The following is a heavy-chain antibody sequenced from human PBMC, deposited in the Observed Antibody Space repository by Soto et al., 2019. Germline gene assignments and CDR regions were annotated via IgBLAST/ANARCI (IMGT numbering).Heavy chain of an antibody. J-gene: IGHJ4*02. Sequence: SETLSLTCSVSGASISSRDYYWGWIRQTPGKGLEWIGNIDYNGVTYYNPSLKSRVTVSKDTSKNQFSLKVASVTAAETAIYYCGRVMIGTSRHTDSDYWGQGTQVTVSS. CDR1: GASISSRDYY. CDR2: IDYNGVT. D-gene: IGHD2-2*01. V-gene: IGHV4-39*01. CDR3: GRVMIGTSRHTDSDY.